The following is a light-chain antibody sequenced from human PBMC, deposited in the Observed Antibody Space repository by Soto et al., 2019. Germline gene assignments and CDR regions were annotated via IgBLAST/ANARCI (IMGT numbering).Light chain of an antibody. CDR1: SSNIGSTYD. Sequence: QLVLTQPPSVSGAPGQRVTISCTGSSSNIGSTYDVQWYQQLPGTAPKLLIHGNTNRPSGVPDRFSGYKSGTSASLAITWLQADDEADYYCQSYDDSLSVHYVFGTGTKLTVL. J-gene: IGLJ1*01. CDR3: QSYDDSLSVHYV. V-gene: IGLV1-40*01. CDR2: GNT.